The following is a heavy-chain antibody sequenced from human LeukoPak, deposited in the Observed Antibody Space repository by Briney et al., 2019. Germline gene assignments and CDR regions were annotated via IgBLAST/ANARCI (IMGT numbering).Heavy chain of an antibody. V-gene: IGHV1-18*01. J-gene: IGHJ4*02. CDR1: GYTFTSYG. D-gene: IGHD3-3*01. CDR3: ARDNSYYDFWSGYPDSDY. Sequence: ASVKVSCKASGYTFTSYGISWVRQAPGQGLEWMGWISAYNGNTNYAQKLQGRVTMTTDTSTSTAYMELRSLRSDDTAVYYCARDNSYYDFWSGYPDSDYWGQGTLVTVSS. CDR2: ISAYNGNT.